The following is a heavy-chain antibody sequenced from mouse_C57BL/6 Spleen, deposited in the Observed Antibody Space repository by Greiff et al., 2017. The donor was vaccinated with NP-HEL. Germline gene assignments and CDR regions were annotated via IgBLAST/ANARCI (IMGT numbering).Heavy chain of an antibody. CDR1: GYTFTSYW. Sequence: QVQLQQPGAELVKPGASVKLSCKASGYTFTSYWMQWVKQRPGQGLEWIGEIDPSDSYTNYNQKFKGKATLTVDTSSSTAYMQLSSLTSEDSAVYYCARRGITRYFDVWGTGTTVTVSS. V-gene: IGHV1-50*01. J-gene: IGHJ1*03. CDR2: IDPSDSYT. D-gene: IGHD2-4*01. CDR3: ARRGITRYFDV.